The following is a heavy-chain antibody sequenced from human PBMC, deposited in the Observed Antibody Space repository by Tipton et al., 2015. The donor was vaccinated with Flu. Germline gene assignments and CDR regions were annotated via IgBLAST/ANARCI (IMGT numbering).Heavy chain of an antibody. D-gene: IGHD1-26*01. Sequence: RSLRLSCSASGFSFSFYGMHWVRQAPGKGLEWLALIWYDGSNQFYADSVKGRFTISRDNSANTLYLQMNSLRVEDTAMYYCSGTQGTFDIWGQGTMVTVSS. CDR3: SGTQGTFDI. J-gene: IGHJ3*02. V-gene: IGHV3-33*01. CDR2: IWYDGSNQ. CDR1: GFSFSFYG.